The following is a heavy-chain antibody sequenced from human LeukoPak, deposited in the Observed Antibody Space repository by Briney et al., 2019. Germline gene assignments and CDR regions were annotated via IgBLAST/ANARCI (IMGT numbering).Heavy chain of an antibody. CDR2: ISGSGSIT. Sequence: GGTLRLSCAASGFTFTRYDMSWVRQAPGKGLEWVSVISGSGSITNYADSVKGRFTISRDNSKNTLYLQLNSLRAEDTAVYYCARNDFDSSHYYSIPSFWGQGTLVTVSS. D-gene: IGHD3-22*01. CDR1: GFTFTRYD. J-gene: IGHJ4*02. CDR3: ARNDFDSSHYYSIPSF. V-gene: IGHV3-23*01.